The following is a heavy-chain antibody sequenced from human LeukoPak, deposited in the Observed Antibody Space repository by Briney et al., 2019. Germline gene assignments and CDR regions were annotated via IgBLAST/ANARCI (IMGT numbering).Heavy chain of an antibody. CDR1: GYIFISYA. V-gene: IGHV1-3*01. J-gene: IGHJ4*02. CDR3: ARHRPRHGDTADY. Sequence: ASVKVSCKASGYIFISYAMHWVRQAPGQRLEWMGWINAGNGNTKYSQKFQGRVTITRDTSASTVYMELSSLRSEDTAVYYCARHRPRHGDTADYWGQGTLVTVSS. D-gene: IGHD5-18*01. CDR2: INAGNGNT.